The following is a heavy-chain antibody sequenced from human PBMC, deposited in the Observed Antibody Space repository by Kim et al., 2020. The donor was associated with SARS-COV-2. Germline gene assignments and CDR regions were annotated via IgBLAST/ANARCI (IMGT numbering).Heavy chain of an antibody. V-gene: IGHV4-59*13. D-gene: IGHD5-12*01. CDR1: GGSISSYY. CDR2: IYYSGST. Sequence: SETLSLTCTVSGGSISSYYWSWIRQPPGKGLEWIGYIYYSGSTNYNPSLKSRVTISVDTSKNQFSLKLSSVTAADTAVYYCAREGKGYNSGLDYWGQGTLVTVSS. J-gene: IGHJ4*02. CDR3: AREGKGYNSGLDY.